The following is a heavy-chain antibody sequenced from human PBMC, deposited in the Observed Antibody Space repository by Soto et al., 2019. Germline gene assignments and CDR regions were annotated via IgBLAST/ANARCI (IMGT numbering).Heavy chain of an antibody. D-gene: IGHD2-21*01. Sequence: QVQLQESGPRLVKPSGTLSLTCAVYGGSLSSCNWWSWVRQPPGKGLEWIGEIYRYGSTSYNPSPKSRATIAVDKSKNQISLKMTSLTAADTAVYFCSGGGRPGQIDWFDPWGQGILVTVSS. J-gene: IGHJ5*02. V-gene: IGHV4-4*02. CDR1: GGSLSSCNW. CDR3: SGGGRPGQIDWFDP. CDR2: IYRYGST.